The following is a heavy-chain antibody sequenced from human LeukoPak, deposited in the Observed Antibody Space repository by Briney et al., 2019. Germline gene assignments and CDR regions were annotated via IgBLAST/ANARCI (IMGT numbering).Heavy chain of an antibody. CDR2: ISSSGSTI. V-gene: IGHV3-11*04. CDR1: GFTFSDYS. J-gene: IGHJ4*02. CDR3: ATGGGPGWFGELFRGYFFDY. D-gene: IGHD3-10*01. Sequence: GGSLRLSCAASGFTFSDYSMSWIRRAPGKGLEWLSYISSSGSTIYYADSVKGRFTISRDNAKNSLYLQMNSLRAEDTAVYYCATGGGPGWFGELFRGYFFDYWGQGTLVTVSS.